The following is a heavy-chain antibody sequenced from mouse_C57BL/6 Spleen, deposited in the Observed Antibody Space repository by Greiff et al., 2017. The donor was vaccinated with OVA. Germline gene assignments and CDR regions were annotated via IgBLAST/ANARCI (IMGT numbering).Heavy chain of an antibody. CDR2: INPGSGGT. Sequence: QVQLQQSGAELVRPGTSVKVSCKASGYAFTNYLIEWVKQRPGQGLEWIGVINPGSGGTNYNEKFKGKATLTADKSSSTAYMQLSSLTSEDSAVYFHARSWGLRLYYFDDWGKGTTLTVSS. CDR1: GYAFTNYL. D-gene: IGHD2-4*01. CDR3: ARSWGLRLYYFDD. V-gene: IGHV1-54*01. J-gene: IGHJ2*01.